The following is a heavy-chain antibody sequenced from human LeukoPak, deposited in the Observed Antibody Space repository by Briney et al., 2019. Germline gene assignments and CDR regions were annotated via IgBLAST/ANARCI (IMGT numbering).Heavy chain of an antibody. Sequence: SVKVSCKASGYTFSGYYMHWVRQAPGQGLEWMGRINPNSGGTNYAQKFQGRVTMTRDTSISTAYMELSSLRSDDTAVYFCARARSGTNDYWGQGTLVTVSS. D-gene: IGHD1-1*01. CDR2: INPNSGGT. CDR1: GYTFSGYY. V-gene: IGHV1-2*02. CDR3: ARARSGTNDY. J-gene: IGHJ4*02.